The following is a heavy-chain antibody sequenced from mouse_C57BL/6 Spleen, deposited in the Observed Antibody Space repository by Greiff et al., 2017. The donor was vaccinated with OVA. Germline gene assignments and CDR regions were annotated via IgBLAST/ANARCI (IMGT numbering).Heavy chain of an antibody. J-gene: IGHJ3*01. CDR3: ARGGLGRPFAY. V-gene: IGHV1-22*01. CDR2: INPNNGGT. CDR1: GYTFTDYN. Sequence: EVQRVESGPELVKPGASVKMSCKASGYTFTDYNMHWVKQSHGKSLEWIGYINPNNGGTSYNQKFKGKATLTVNKSSSTAYMELRSLTSEDSAVYYCARGGLGRPFAYWGQGTLVTVSA. D-gene: IGHD3-2*02.